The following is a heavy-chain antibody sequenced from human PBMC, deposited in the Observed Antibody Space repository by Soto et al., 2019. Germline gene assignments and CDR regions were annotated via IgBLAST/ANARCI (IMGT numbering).Heavy chain of an antibody. CDR1: GFTFSSYG. Sequence: QVQLVESGGGVVQPGRSLRLSCAASGFTFSSYGMHWVRQAPGKGLEWVAVISYDGSNKYYADSVKGRFTISRDNSKNTLYLHMNSLRAEDTAVYYCAKSDDSSSEYYYYYGMDVWGQGTTVTVSS. J-gene: IGHJ6*02. CDR3: AKSDDSSSEYYYYYGMDV. CDR2: ISYDGSNK. V-gene: IGHV3-30*18. D-gene: IGHD6-6*01.